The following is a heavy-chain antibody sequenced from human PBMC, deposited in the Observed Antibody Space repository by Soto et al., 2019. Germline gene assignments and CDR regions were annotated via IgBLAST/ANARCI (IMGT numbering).Heavy chain of an antibody. V-gene: IGHV1-3*01. D-gene: IGHD3-16*01. CDR3: ARLTMGGYYYYGMDV. CDR2: INAGNGNT. CDR1: VYTFTSYA. Sequence: GXSVKVSCKASVYTFTSYAMHWVRQAPGQRLEWMGWINAGNGNTKYSQKFQGRVTITRDTSASTAYMELSSLRSEDTAVYYCARLTMGGYYYYGMDVWGQGTTVTVSS. J-gene: IGHJ6*02.